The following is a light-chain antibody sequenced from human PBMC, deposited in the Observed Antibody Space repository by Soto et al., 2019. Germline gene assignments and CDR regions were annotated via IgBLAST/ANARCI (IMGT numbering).Light chain of an antibody. CDR3: QQYGSSPWT. Sequence: EIVLTQSPGTLSLSPGERATLSCRASQSVSNKYLAWYQQKPGQAPRLLIYGASSRATGIPERFSGSGSGTDFTLTISRLETEDFAVYYCQQYGSSPWTFGHGNKVEI. J-gene: IGKJ1*01. V-gene: IGKV3-20*01. CDR1: QSVSNKY. CDR2: GAS.